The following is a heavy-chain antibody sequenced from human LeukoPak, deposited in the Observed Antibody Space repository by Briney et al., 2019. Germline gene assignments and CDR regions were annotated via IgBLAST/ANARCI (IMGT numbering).Heavy chain of an antibody. CDR2: IYHSGST. V-gene: IGHV4-38-2*02. J-gene: IGHJ6*03. CDR3: ATQGYSSSYVWYYYYYMDV. D-gene: IGHD6-6*01. CDR1: GYSISSGYY. Sequence: SETLSLTCTVSGYSISSGYYWGWIRQPPGKGLEWIGSIYHSGSTYYNPSLKSRVTISIDTSKNQFSLTLSSVTAADTAVYYCATQGYSSSYVWYYYYYMDVWGKGTTVTVSS.